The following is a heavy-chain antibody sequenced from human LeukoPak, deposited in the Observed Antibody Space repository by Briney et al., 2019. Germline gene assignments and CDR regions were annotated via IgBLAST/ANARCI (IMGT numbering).Heavy chain of an antibody. CDR2: IGSRPTTT. V-gene: IGHV3-48*03. CDR1: GFTLSTYE. D-gene: IGHD3-9*01. J-gene: IGHJ3*02. CDR3: ATSGAYEISWAFNI. Sequence: GVSLRLSCAGSGFTLSTYEMNWLRRAPGKGLEWVSYIGSRPTTTYYAESVRGRFTISRDNTKNSVFLQMTSLRADDAAVYFCATSGAYEISWAFNIWGQGTMVAVSS.